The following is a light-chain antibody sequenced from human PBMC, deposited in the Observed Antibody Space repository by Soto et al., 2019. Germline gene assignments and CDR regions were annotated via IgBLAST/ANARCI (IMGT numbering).Light chain of an antibody. CDR1: SSDVGNYNL. Sequence: QSALTQPASVSGSPGQSITISCTGTSSDVGNYNLVSWYQQHPGKAPKLMIYEVTHRPAGVPDRFSGSQSGSTASLTISGLRAEDEADYFCGFYSTTTSFVFGPGTKVTVL. CDR3: GFYSTTTSFV. CDR2: EVT. J-gene: IGLJ1*01. V-gene: IGLV2-23*02.